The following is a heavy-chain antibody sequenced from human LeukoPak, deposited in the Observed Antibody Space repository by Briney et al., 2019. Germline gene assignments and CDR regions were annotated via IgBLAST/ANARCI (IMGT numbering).Heavy chain of an antibody. V-gene: IGHV3-11*04. CDR3: AREGTELYAFDI. J-gene: IGHJ3*02. CDR1: VFTFSDYY. Sequence: GGSLRLSCAASVFTFSDYYMRWIRQAPGKGREWVSYISSSGSTIYYADSVKGRFTISRDNAKNSLYLQMNSLRAEDTAVYYCAREGTELYAFDIWGQGTMVTVSS. CDR2: ISSSGSTI. D-gene: IGHD3-10*01.